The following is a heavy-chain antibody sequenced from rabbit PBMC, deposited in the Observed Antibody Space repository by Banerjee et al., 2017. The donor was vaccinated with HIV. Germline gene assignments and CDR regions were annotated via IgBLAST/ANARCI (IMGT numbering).Heavy chain of an antibody. CDR1: GFSFSNRYV. V-gene: IGHV1S40*01. D-gene: IGHD2-1*01. CDR2: INTSSGNT. CDR3: ARDRTGYNDYGDPITFNL. J-gene: IGHJ4*01. Sequence: QSLEESGGGLGKPEGSLTITCKASGFSFSNRYVMCWVRQAPGKGLEWIACINTSSGNTVYASWAKGRFTISKTSSTTVTLQMTSLTAADTATYFCARDRTGYNDYGDPITFNLWGQGTLVTVS.